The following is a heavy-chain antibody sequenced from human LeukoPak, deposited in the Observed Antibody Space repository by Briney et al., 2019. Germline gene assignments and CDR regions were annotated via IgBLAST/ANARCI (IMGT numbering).Heavy chain of an antibody. Sequence: PSETLSLTCTVSGGSISSYYWSWIRQPPGKGLEWIGYIYYSGSTNYNPSLKSRVTMSVDTSKNQFSLKLSSVTAADTAVYYCAGGYSSGWYDYFDYWGQGTLVTVSS. D-gene: IGHD6-19*01. CDR2: IYYSGST. J-gene: IGHJ4*02. CDR1: GGSISSYY. V-gene: IGHV4-59*12. CDR3: AGGYSSGWYDYFDY.